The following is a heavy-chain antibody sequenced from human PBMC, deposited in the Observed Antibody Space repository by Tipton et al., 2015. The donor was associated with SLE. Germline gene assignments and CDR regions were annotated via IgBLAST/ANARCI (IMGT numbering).Heavy chain of an antibody. CDR2: ISWNSGSI. J-gene: IGHJ4*02. CDR1: GFTFDDYA. D-gene: IGHD4-17*01. CDR3: ARARGDYGGYYFDY. Sequence: SLRLSCAASGFTFDDYAMHWVRQAPGKGLEWVSGISWNSGSIGYADSVKGRFTISRDNAKNSLYLQMNSLRAEDTAVYYCARARGDYGGYYFDYWGQGTLVTVSS. V-gene: IGHV3-9*01.